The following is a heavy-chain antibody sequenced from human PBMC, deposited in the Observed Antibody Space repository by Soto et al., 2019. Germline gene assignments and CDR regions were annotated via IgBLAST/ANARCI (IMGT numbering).Heavy chain of an antibody. CDR1: GFTFSSYS. D-gene: IGHD5-12*01. Sequence: EVQLVESGGGLVQPGGSLRLSCAASGFTFSSYSMNWVRQTPGKGLEWVSYISSSSSTIYYADSVKGRFTISRDNAKNSLYLQMNSLRAEDTAVYYCAGGYEQTGYWGQGTLVTVSS. J-gene: IGHJ4*02. V-gene: IGHV3-48*01. CDR2: ISSSSSTI. CDR3: AGGYEQTGY.